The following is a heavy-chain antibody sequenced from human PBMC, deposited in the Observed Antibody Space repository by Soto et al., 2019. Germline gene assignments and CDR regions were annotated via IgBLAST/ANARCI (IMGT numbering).Heavy chain of an antibody. CDR3: ARVCSGGSCYYGGRFDP. Sequence: QVQLVQSGAEVKKPGSSVKVSCKASGGTFSSYTISWVRQAPGQGLEWMGRIIPILGIANYAQKFQGRVTITADKSTSTAYMKLSSLRSEDTAVYYCARVCSGGSCYYGGRFDPWGQGTLVTVSS. D-gene: IGHD2-15*01. CDR1: GGTFSSYT. CDR2: IIPILGIA. J-gene: IGHJ5*02. V-gene: IGHV1-69*02.